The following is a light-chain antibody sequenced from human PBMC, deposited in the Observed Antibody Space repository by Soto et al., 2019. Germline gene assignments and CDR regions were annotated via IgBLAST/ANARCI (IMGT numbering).Light chain of an antibody. CDR1: QTISSW. Sequence: QLTQSISTMSGYVVDRVTITCRASQTISSWLAWYQQKPGKAPKLLIYKASTLKSGVPSRFSGSGSGTEFTLTISSLQPDDFATYYCQQDNSYSEAFGQGTKVDIK. J-gene: IGKJ1*01. CDR2: KAS. CDR3: QQDNSYSEA. V-gene: IGKV1-5*03.